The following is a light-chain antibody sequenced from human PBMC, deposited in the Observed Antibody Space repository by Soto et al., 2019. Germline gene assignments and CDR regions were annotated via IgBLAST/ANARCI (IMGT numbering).Light chain of an antibody. CDR1: SSDVGAYDY. Sequence: QSVLTRPASVSGSPGQSITVSCTGTSSDVGAYDYVSWYQHHPGKAPKLIIYEVTNRPSGVSNRFSGSKSGNTASLTISGLQAEDEADYYCNSYTRSTKYVFGTGTKVTVL. V-gene: IGLV2-14*01. CDR2: EVT. CDR3: NSYTRSTKYV. J-gene: IGLJ1*01.